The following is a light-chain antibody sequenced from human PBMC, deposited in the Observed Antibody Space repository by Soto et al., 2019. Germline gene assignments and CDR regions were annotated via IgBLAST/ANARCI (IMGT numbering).Light chain of an antibody. CDR1: SGHSSYA. J-gene: IGLJ3*02. CDR3: QTWGTGDWV. V-gene: IGLV4-69*01. Sequence: QPVLTQSPSASASLGASVKLTCTLSSGHSSYAIAWHQQQPEKGPRYLMKLNSDGSHSKGDGIPDRFSGSSSGAERYLTISSLHSEDEADYYCQTWGTGDWVFGGGTKLTVL. CDR2: LNSDGSH.